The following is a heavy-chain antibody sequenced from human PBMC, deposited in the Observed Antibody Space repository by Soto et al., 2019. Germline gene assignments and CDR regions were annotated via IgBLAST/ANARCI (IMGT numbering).Heavy chain of an antibody. Sequence: QITLKESGPTLVKPTQTLTLTCTFSGFSLSTSGVGVGWIRQPPGKALEWLALIYWDDDKRYSPSLTSRLTIXKXHXTNQVVLPMTTMDPVATATYYCAHVLVVVATYGMAVWGQGTTVTVSS. CDR1: GFSLSTSGVG. CDR3: AHVLVVVATYGMAV. J-gene: IGHJ6*02. V-gene: IGHV2-5*02. D-gene: IGHD2-15*01. CDR2: IYWDDDK.